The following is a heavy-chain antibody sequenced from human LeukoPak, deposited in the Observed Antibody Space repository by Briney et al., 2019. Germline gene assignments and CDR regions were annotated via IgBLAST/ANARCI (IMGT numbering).Heavy chain of an antibody. CDR1: GGSFSGYY. Sequence: PSETLSLTCAVYGGSFSGYYWSWIRQPPGKGLEWIGEINHSGSTYYNPSLKSRVTISVDTSKNQFSLKLSSVTAADTAVYYCARGESSSWSPYYYYYGMDVWGKGTTVTVSS. D-gene: IGHD6-13*01. CDR3: ARGESSSWSPYYYYYGMDV. CDR2: INHSGST. J-gene: IGHJ6*04. V-gene: IGHV4-34*01.